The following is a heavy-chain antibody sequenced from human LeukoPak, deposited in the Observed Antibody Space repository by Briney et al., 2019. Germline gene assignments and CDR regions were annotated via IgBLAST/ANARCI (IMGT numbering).Heavy chain of an antibody. Sequence: SETLSLTCTVSGVSISSHYWSWIRQPPGRGLEWIGYFYYSGSANYNPSLKSRVTMSVDTSTNQFSLKLSSVTAADTAVYYCARDMWLTSFWGQGTLVTVSS. V-gene: IGHV4-59*11. CDR3: ARDMWLTSF. CDR2: FYYSGSA. CDR1: GVSISSHY. J-gene: IGHJ4*02. D-gene: IGHD3-22*01.